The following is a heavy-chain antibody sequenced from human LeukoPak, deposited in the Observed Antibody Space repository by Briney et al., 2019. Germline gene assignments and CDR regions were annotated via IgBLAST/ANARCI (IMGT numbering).Heavy chain of an antibody. V-gene: IGHV3-23*01. CDR2: FGGGGGPT. CDR1: GFTFSSYW. J-gene: IGHJ4*02. Sequence: QPGGSLRLSCAASGFTFSSYWMHWVRQAPGKGLEWVSGFGGGGGPTYYADSVKGRFTISRDNSKNTLYLQMNSLRADDTAVYYCAKDRRQLANFDYWGQGTLVTVSS. CDR3: AKDRRQLANFDY. D-gene: IGHD6-13*01.